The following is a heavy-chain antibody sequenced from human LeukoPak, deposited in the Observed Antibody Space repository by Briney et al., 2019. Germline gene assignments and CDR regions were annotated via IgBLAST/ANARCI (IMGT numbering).Heavy chain of an antibody. Sequence: PGGSLRLSCAASGFTFSSYAMHWVRQAPGKGLEWVAVISYDGSNKYYAGSVKGRFTISRDNSKNTLYLQMNSLRAEDTAVYYCARDPTAAEYYFDYWGQGTLVTVSS. CDR1: GFTFSSYA. CDR2: ISYDGSNK. V-gene: IGHV3-30-3*01. J-gene: IGHJ4*02. CDR3: ARDPTAAEYYFDY. D-gene: IGHD6-25*01.